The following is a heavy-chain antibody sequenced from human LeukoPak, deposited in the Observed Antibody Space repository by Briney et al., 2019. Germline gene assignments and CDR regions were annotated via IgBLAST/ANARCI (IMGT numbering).Heavy chain of an antibody. CDR3: ARREPVAGTFDY. V-gene: IGHV4-34*01. Sequence: KPSETLSLTCAVYGGPFSGYYWSWIRQPPEKGLEWIGEINHSGSANYNPSLKSRVTISVDTSKNQFSLKLRSVTAADTAVYYCARREPVAGTFDYWGQGTLVTVSS. CDR2: INHSGSA. CDR1: GGPFSGYY. J-gene: IGHJ4*02. D-gene: IGHD6-19*01.